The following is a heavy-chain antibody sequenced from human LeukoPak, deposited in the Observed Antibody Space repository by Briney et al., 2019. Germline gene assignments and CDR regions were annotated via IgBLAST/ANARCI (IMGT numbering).Heavy chain of an antibody. Sequence: PGGSLRLSCAASGFTFSTYGMCWVRQAPGKGLEWVSALSNSGGSGGTTYFADSVKGRFSSSRDNSKGTLYLQLSSLTAEDTAVYYCAKAMSTDHYDSKGFYRVDFDSWGQGTLVTVSS. D-gene: IGHD3-22*01. J-gene: IGHJ4*02. CDR1: GFTFSTYG. CDR3: AKAMSTDHYDSKGFYRVDFDS. V-gene: IGHV3-23*01. CDR2: LSNSGGSGGTT.